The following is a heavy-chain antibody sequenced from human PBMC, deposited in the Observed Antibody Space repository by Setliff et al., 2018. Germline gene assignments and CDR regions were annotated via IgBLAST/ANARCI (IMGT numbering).Heavy chain of an antibody. D-gene: IGHD2-15*01. Sequence: GGSLRLSCAASRFTFSNYWMSWVRQAPGKGLEWVANIKQDGSEKYYVDSVKGRFSISRDNAKNSLYLQMNSLRAEDTALYYCVKDRYCSDASCSPDYFDYWGQGTLVTVSS. CDR2: IKQDGSEK. CDR3: VKDRYCSDASCSPDYFDY. CDR1: RFTFSNYW. V-gene: IGHV3-7*03. J-gene: IGHJ4*02.